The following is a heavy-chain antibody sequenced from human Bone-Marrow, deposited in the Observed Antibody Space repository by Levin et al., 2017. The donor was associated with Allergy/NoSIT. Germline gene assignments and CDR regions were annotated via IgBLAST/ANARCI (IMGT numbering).Heavy chain of an antibody. J-gene: IGHJ1*01. CDR2: INPNSGGT. CDR1: GYTFTGYY. D-gene: IGHD4-17*01. CDR3: ARALDDGDYTFQH. V-gene: IGHV1-2*02. Sequence: ASVKVSCKASGYTFTGYYMHWVRQAPGQGLEWMGWINPNSGGTNYAQKFQGRVTMTRDTSISTAYMELSRLRSDDTAVYYCARALDDGDYTFQHWGQGTLVTVSS.